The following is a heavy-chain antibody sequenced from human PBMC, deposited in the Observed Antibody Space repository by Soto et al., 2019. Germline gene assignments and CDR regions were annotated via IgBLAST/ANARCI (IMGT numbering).Heavy chain of an antibody. D-gene: IGHD5-12*01. Sequence: PSETLSLTCTVSGGSISSDYWNWIRQPPGKGLEWIGYIHSGSTTYSASLRSRVTISVDTSKNQFSLKLSSVTAADTAVYYCARVAYDYPRTDVRGQRTTVTVS. V-gene: IGHV4-59*08. CDR1: GGSISSDY. CDR3: ARVAYDYPRTDV. J-gene: IGHJ6*02. CDR2: IHSGST.